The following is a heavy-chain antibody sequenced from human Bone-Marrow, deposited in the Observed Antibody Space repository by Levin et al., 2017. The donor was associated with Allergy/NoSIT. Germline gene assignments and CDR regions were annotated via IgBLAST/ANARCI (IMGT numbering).Heavy chain of an antibody. Sequence: GGSLRLSCAASGFTFSDYYMSWIRQAPGKGLEWVSYISSSSSYTNYADSVKGRFTISRDNAKNSLYLQMNSLRAEDTAVYYCARDTDPGLVEMATIAKFDAFDIWGQGTMVTVSS. CDR3: ARDTDPGLVEMATIAKFDAFDI. CDR1: GFTFSDYY. V-gene: IGHV3-11*05. CDR2: ISSSSSYT. J-gene: IGHJ3*02. D-gene: IGHD5-24*01.